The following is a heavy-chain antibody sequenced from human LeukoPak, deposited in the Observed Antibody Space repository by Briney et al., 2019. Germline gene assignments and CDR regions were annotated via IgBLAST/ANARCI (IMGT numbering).Heavy chain of an antibody. D-gene: IGHD6-19*01. V-gene: IGHV4-59*01. J-gene: IGHJ4*02. CDR3: ARVEEEEVAGGENYFDY. Sequence: MTSETPSLTCTVSGGSISSYYWSWIRQPPGKGLEWIGYIYYSGSTNYNPSLKSRVTISVDTSKNQFSLKLSSVTAADTAVYYCARVEEEEVAGGENYFDYWGQGTLVTVSS. CDR2: IYYSGST. CDR1: GGSISSYY.